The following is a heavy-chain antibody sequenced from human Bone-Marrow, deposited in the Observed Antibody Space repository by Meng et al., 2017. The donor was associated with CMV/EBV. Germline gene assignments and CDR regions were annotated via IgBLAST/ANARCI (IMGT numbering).Heavy chain of an antibody. CDR3: ARTPEYGDYSLDH. D-gene: IGHD4-17*01. CDR2: INLNSGGT. V-gene: IGHV1-2*02. CDR1: GYTFIGYH. Sequence: KAYGYTFIGYHMHWVRQAPGQGLEWMGRINLNSGGTNYAQKFQGRVTMTRDTSISTAYMELTRLTSADTAVFYCARTPEYGDYSLDHWGQGTLVTVSS. J-gene: IGHJ4*02.